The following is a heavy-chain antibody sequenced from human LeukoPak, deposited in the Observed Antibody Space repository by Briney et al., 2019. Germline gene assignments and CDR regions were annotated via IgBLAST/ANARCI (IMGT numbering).Heavy chain of an antibody. J-gene: IGHJ4*02. CDR1: GYTFVVYG. Sequence: ASVKVSCKASGYTFVVYGVSWVRQAPGQGLEWMGWISAYNGNTNYAQEIQGRVTMATDTSTSTAYMELGSLRSDDTAVYYCARAGSYDVSGYADFWGQGTLVTVSS. CDR3: ARAGSYDVSGYADF. D-gene: IGHD3-22*01. CDR2: ISAYNGNT. V-gene: IGHV1-18*01.